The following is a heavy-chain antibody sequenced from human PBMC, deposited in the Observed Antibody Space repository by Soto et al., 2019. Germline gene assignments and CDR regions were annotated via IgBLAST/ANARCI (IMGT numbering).Heavy chain of an antibody. D-gene: IGHD4-17*01. J-gene: IGHJ4*02. CDR3: ASPDYGGNWYYFDY. Sequence: SVKVSCKASGGTFSSYAISWVREAPGQGLEWMGGIIPIFGTANYAQKFQGRVTITADESTSTAYMELSSLRSEDTAVYYCASPDYGGNWYYFDYWGQGTLVTVSS. CDR1: GGTFSSYA. V-gene: IGHV1-69*13. CDR2: IIPIFGTA.